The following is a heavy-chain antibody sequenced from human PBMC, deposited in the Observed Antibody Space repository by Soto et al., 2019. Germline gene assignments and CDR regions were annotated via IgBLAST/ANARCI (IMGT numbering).Heavy chain of an antibody. D-gene: IGHD3-22*01. Sequence: EVQLVESGGGLVQPGGSLKLSCAASGFTFSGSAMHWVRQASGKGLEWVGRIRSKANSYATAYAASVKGRFTISRDXXKXTXXLKMNSLKTEDTAVYYCTRHGGITMIVPGEPGMDVWGQGTTVTVSS. J-gene: IGHJ6*02. CDR2: IRSKANSYAT. CDR3: TRHGGITMIVPGEPGMDV. CDR1: GFTFSGSA. V-gene: IGHV3-73*02.